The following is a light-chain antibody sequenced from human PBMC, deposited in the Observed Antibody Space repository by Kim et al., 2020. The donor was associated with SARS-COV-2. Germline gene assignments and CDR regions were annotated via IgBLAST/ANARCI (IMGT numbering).Light chain of an antibody. Sequence: ASVGDRVTITWRASQGISIWLAWYQQKPRKAPNLLIYAASSLQSGVPSRFSGSGSGTDFTLPISSLQPEDFATYYCQQANSFPLAFGGRTKVDIK. CDR2: AAS. V-gene: IGKV1-12*01. CDR1: QGISIW. CDR3: QQANSFPLA. J-gene: IGKJ4*01.